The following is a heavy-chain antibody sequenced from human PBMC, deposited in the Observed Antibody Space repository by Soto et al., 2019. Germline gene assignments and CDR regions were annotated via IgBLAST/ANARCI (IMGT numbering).Heavy chain of an antibody. V-gene: IGHV3-30-3*01. D-gene: IGHD3-22*01. CDR1: GFTFSSYA. CDR2: ISYDGSNK. CDR3: GIGDSSGYYNTIDY. J-gene: IGHJ4*02. Sequence: QVQLVESGGGVVQPGRSLRLSCAASGFTFSSYAMHWVRQAPGKGLEWVAVISYDGSNKYYADSVKGRFTISRDNSKNTLYLQMNSLRAEDTAVYYCGIGDSSGYYNTIDYWGQGTLVTVSS.